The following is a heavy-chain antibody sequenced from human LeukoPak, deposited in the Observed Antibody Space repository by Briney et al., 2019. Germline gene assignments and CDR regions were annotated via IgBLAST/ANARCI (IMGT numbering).Heavy chain of an antibody. V-gene: IGHV4-4*07. CDR3: ARGDYYDSSGYDNWFDP. CDR1: GGSIGSYY. J-gene: IGHJ5*02. CDR2: IYTSGST. Sequence: SETLSLTCSVSGGSIGSYYWSWIRQPAGKGLEWIGRIYTSGSTNYNPSLKSRVTISVDTSKNQFSLKLSSVTAADTAVYYCARGDYYDSSGYDNWFDPWGQGTLVTVSS. D-gene: IGHD3-22*01.